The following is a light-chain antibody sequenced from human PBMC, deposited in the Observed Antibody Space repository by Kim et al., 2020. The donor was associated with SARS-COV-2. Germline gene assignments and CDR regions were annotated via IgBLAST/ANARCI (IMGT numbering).Light chain of an antibody. Sequence: DIQMTQSPSSLSASVGDRLTITCQASHDITNSLNWYQQKSGKAPKLLIYDTSNLEAGVPSRFSGSGFGTDFTFTISSLQPEDIATYYCQQYDSLPLTFCGGTKVDIK. V-gene: IGKV1-33*01. CDR2: DTS. CDR3: QQYDSLPLT. CDR1: HDITNS. J-gene: IGKJ4*01.